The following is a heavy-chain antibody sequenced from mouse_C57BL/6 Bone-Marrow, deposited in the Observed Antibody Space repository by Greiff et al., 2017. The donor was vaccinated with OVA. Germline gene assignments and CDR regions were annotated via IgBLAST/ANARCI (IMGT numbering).Heavy chain of an antibody. CDR3: TRAYVYFDY. CDR1: GFNIKDDY. CDR2: IDPENGDT. D-gene: IGHD1-1*01. Sequence: VHVKQSGAELVRPGASVKLSCTASGFNIKDDYMHWVKQRPEQGLEWIGWIDPENGDTEYASKFQGKATITADTSSNTAYLQLSSLTSEDTAVYYCTRAYVYFDYWGQGTTLTVSS. J-gene: IGHJ2*01. V-gene: IGHV14-4*01.